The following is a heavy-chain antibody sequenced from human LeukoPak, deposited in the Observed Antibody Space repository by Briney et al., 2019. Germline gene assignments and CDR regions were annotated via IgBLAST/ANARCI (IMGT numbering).Heavy chain of an antibody. CDR1: GYTCTSYG. CDR3: ASSGYNWTDYYYYGMDV. CDR2: ISAYNGNT. J-gene: IGHJ6*02. D-gene: IGHD1-20*01. Sequence: GASVKVSCKASGYTCTSYGISWVRQAPGQGLEWMGWISAYNGNTNYAQKFQGRVTITADESTSTAYMELSSLRSEDTAVYYCASSGYNWTDYYYYGMDVWGQGTTVTVSS. V-gene: IGHV1-18*01.